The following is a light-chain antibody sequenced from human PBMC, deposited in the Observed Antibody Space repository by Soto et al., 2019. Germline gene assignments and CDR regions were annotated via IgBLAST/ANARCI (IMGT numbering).Light chain of an antibody. J-gene: IGLJ3*02. Sequence: QSVLTQPASVSGSPGQSIAISCTGTSSDVGSYNLVSWYQHHPGKAPKLMIYEGSKRPSGVSDRFSGSKSGNTASLTISGLQADDEADYYCCSYAGSNSWVFGGGTKVTVL. CDR3: CSYAGSNSWV. CDR1: SSDVGSYNL. CDR2: EGS. V-gene: IGLV2-23*01.